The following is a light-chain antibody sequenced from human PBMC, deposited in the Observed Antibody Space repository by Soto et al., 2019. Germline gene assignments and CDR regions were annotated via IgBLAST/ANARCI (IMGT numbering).Light chain of an antibody. CDR1: QSLIHSDGDTY. CDR2: KVS. Sequence: DVVMTQSPLSLPVTLGQPASISCRSSQSLIHSDGDTYLNWFQQRPGQSPRRLIYKVSDRDSGVPDRFTGSGSGTHFTLKISRVEAEDVGVYYCMQGTHWPWTFGQGTEVEIK. V-gene: IGKV2-30*02. CDR3: MQGTHWPWT. J-gene: IGKJ1*01.